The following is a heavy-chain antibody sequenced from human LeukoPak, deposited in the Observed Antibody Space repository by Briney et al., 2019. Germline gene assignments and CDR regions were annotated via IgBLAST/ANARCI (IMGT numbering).Heavy chain of an antibody. D-gene: IGHD1-1*01. Sequence: SVKVSCKASEGTFSSYAISWVRQAPGQGLEWMGGIIPIFGTANYAQKFQGRVTITADESTSTAYMELSSLRSEDTAVYYCARLLNRYNWKDDYWYFDLWGRGTLVTVSS. CDR2: IIPIFGTA. J-gene: IGHJ2*01. CDR1: EGTFSSYA. CDR3: ARLLNRYNWKDDYWYFDL. V-gene: IGHV1-69*13.